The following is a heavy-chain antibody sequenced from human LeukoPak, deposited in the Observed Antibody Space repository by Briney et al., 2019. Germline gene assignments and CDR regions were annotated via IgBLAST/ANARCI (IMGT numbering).Heavy chain of an antibody. CDR3: AKDLYYYDSSGYYPLDY. Sequence: GSLRLSCAASGFTFSSYSMNWVRQAPGKGLEWVSVISSSGGSTYSADSVKGRFTISRDNSKNTLYLQMNSLRAEDTAVYFCAKDLYYYDSSGYYPLDYWGQGTLVTVSS. D-gene: IGHD3-22*01. J-gene: IGHJ4*02. CDR2: ISSSGGST. V-gene: IGHV3-23*01. CDR1: GFTFSSYS.